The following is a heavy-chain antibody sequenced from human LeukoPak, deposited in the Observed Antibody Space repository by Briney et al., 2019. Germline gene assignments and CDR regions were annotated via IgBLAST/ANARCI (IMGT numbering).Heavy chain of an antibody. D-gene: IGHD4-17*01. CDR3: ARDLRYSPGGYWFDP. V-gene: IGHV4-34*01. CDR2: INHNGTT. CDR1: GGSFNNSY. J-gene: IGHJ5*02. Sequence: SETLSLTCAAYGGSFNNSYWTWIRQSPGKRLEWIGEINHNGTTRYNKPLKSRVTISVDTSKNQFSLKLSSVTAADTAVYYCARDLRYSPGGYWFDPWGQGTLVTVSP.